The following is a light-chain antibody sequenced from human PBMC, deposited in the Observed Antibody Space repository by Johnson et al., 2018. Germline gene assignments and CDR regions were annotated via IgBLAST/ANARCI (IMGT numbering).Light chain of an antibody. CDR1: SSNIGNNY. J-gene: IGLJ1*01. Sequence: QSVLTQPPSVSAAPGQKVTISCSGSSSNIGNNYVSWYQQLPGTAPKLLIYENNKRPSGIPDRFSGSKSGPSATLGITGLQTGDEADYYGGTWDSSLSAGNVFGTGTKVTVL. V-gene: IGLV1-51*02. CDR2: ENN. CDR3: GTWDSSLSAGNV.